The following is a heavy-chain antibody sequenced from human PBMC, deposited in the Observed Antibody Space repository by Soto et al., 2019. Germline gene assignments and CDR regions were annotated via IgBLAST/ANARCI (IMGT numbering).Heavy chain of an antibody. Sequence: QLQLQESGPGLVKPSETLSLTCTVSGGSISSNSYYWAWIRQPPGKGLEWIGNIYYSGTTYYNPSPKIRVTISVDTAKNQFSLKLSSVPAADTAVYYCARHKGGYYSGVDVWGQGTTVTVSS. J-gene: IGHJ6*02. CDR1: GGSISSNSYY. CDR2: IYYSGTT. V-gene: IGHV4-39*01. CDR3: ARHKGGYYSGVDV. D-gene: IGHD3-16*01.